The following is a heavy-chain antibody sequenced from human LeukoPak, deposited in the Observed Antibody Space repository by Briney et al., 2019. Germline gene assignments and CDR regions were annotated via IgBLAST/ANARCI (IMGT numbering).Heavy chain of an antibody. Sequence: PRGSLRLSCAASGFTFSDYYMSWIRQAPGKGLEWVSYISSSGSTIYYADSVKGRFTISRDNAKNSLYLQMNSLRAEDTAVYYCARDGYCSGGSCYSGAFDIWGQGTMVTVSS. J-gene: IGHJ3*02. V-gene: IGHV3-11*01. CDR3: ARDGYCSGGSCYSGAFDI. D-gene: IGHD2-15*01. CDR1: GFTFSDYY. CDR2: ISSSGSTI.